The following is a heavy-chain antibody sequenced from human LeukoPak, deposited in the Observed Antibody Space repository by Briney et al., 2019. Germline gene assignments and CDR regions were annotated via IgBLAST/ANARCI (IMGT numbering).Heavy chain of an antibody. V-gene: IGHV1-69*01. CDR1: GGTFSSYA. D-gene: IGHD6-6*01. J-gene: IGHJ4*02. CDR3: ASFPHRIAARPR. CDR2: IIPIFGTA. Sequence: SVKVSCKASGGTFSSYAISWVRQAPGQGLEWMGGIIPIFGTANYAQKFQGRVTITADESASTAYMELSSLRSEDTAVYYCASFPHRIAARPRWGQGTLVTVSS.